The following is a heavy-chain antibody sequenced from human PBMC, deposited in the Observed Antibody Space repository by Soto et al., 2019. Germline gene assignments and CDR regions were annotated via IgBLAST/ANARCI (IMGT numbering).Heavy chain of an antibody. Sequence: ASVKVSCKASGYTFTGYYIHWVRQAPGQGLEWMGWIHLNSGGTNYAQTFQGRITMTRDMSVTTVFMEMTGLTSDDTAVYYCASPRELTYSYSYFFTLDVWGQGTTVTV. CDR1: GYTFTGYY. CDR3: ASPRELTYSYSYFFTLDV. J-gene: IGHJ6*02. D-gene: IGHD2-15*01. V-gene: IGHV1-2*02. CDR2: IHLNSGGT.